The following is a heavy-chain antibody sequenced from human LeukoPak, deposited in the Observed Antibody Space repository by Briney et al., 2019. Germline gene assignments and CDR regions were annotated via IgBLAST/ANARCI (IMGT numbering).Heavy chain of an antibody. CDR1: GFTFSGYY. V-gene: IGHV4-34*01. CDR2: INHGGGT. D-gene: IGHD4-17*01. J-gene: IGHJ4*02. Sequence: GSLRLSCAASGFTFSGYYMSWIRQTPGKGLEWIGEINHGGGTKYNPSLKSRATISVDTSKKQFSLNLTSVTAADTAVYYCARGEDGTGDYRPTYFDSWGQGTLVTVSS. CDR3: ARGEDGTGDYRPTYFDS.